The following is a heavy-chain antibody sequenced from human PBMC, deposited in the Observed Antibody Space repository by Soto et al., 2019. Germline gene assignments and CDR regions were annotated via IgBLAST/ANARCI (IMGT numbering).Heavy chain of an antibody. D-gene: IGHD1-1*01. J-gene: IGHJ4*02. V-gene: IGHV1-18*01. CDR3: ARGRYGDY. CDR2: ISDHNGNT. Sequence: QVHLVQSGAEVKKPGASVKVSCKGSGYAFTTYGITWVRQAPGQGLEWMGWISDHNGNTNYAQKLQGRVTVTRDTSTSTASMELRSLRSADTAVYYCARGRYGDYWGQGALVTVSS. CDR1: GYAFTTYG.